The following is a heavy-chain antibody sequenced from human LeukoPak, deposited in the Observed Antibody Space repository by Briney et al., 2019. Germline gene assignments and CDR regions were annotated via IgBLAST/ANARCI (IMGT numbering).Heavy chain of an antibody. CDR1: GFSFRSYT. CDR2: ISIGSDVS. D-gene: IGHD6-6*01. CDR3: ARGIRSSSTFDL. V-gene: IGHV3-48*04. J-gene: IGHJ4*02. Sequence: PGGSLRLSCAASGFSFRSYTVSWVRQAPGKGLECVSYISIGSDVSEYADSVKGRFTISRDDAKNSLFLQMNSLRVDDTAVYYCARGIRSSSTFDLWGQGTLVTVSS.